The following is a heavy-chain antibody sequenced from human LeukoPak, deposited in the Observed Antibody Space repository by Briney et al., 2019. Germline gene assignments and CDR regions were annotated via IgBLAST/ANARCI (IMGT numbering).Heavy chain of an antibody. Sequence: GGSLRLSCAASGFTYDDYAMHWVRQAPGKRPEWVSSLTDSGGTTYYVDSVKGRFTISRDNSKNTLYLHMNSLRAEDTAMYYCAKKRDAFDIWGQGTVVAVSS. CDR1: GFTYDDYA. J-gene: IGHJ3*02. CDR3: AKKRDAFDI. CDR2: LTDSGGTT. V-gene: IGHV3-23*01. D-gene: IGHD5-24*01.